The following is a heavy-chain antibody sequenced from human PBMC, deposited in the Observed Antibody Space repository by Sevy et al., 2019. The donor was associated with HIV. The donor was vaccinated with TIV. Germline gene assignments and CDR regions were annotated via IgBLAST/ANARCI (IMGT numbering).Heavy chain of an antibody. J-gene: IGHJ4*02. V-gene: IGHV4-61*02. CDR3: ARADGDGYNYGYFDS. Sequence: NLSLTCTVSGGSIRSGRYYWTWIRQPAGKGLEWVGRIFPSGGSDFNPSMMSRVSMSIDTSKKQFSLRLTSVTAAEPAIYYCARADGDGYNYGYFDSWGPGTMVYVSS. CDR2: IFPSGGS. CDR1: GGSIRSGRYY. D-gene: IGHD5-12*01.